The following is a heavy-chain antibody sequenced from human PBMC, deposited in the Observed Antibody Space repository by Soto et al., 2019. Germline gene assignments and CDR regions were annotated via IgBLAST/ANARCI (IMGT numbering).Heavy chain of an antibody. CDR2: IIPILGIA. CDR1: RGTFGSYT. V-gene: IGHV1-69*02. CDR3: ARGRSPYYYYYYMDV. J-gene: IGHJ6*03. D-gene: IGHD1-26*01. Sequence: ASVEVSCEASRGTFGSYTIWWVRQAPGQGLEWMGRIIPILGIANYAQKFQGRVTITADKSTSTAYMELSSLRSEDTAVYYCARGRSPYYYYYYMDVWGKGTTVTVSS.